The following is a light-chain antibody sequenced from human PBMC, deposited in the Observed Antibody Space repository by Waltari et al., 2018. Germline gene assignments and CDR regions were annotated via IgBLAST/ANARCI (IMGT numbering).Light chain of an antibody. V-gene: IGKV3-20*01. CDR2: GAS. J-gene: IGKJ1*01. CDR1: QSVRGS. Sequence: EIVLTQSPGTLSLSPGERATLPCRASQSVRGSLACYQQKAGQAPRPLIYGASSRATGIPDRFSGSGSGTDFSLTISRLEPEDFAVYYCQHYVRLPATFGQGTKVEI. CDR3: QHYVRLPAT.